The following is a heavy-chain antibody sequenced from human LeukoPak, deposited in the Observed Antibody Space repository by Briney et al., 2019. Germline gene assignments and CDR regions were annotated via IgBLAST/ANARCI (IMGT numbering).Heavy chain of an antibody. Sequence: GGTLRLSCTASGFXFGDYAISWVSQAPGTGLEGVGVMRSKVYGGTLEYAVSVKVRFTISRVDSKSIAYLQMASLISEDAGVDYCTRFTIVGVVDAFDIGGQGTMVTVSS. CDR3: TRFTIVGVVDAFDI. D-gene: IGHD3-3*01. CDR1: GFXFGDYA. CDR2: MRSKVYGGTL. V-gene: IGHV3-49*04. J-gene: IGHJ3*02.